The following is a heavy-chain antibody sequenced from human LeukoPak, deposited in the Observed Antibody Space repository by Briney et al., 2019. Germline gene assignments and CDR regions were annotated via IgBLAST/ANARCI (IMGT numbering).Heavy chain of an antibody. V-gene: IGHV3-7*05. Sequence: GGSLRLSCAASGFTFSNYWMTWVRQAPGRGLEWVANIRQDGSEKYYVDSVKGRFTISRDNAKNSRYLQMNSLRAEDTAVYYCARDYVWGSDRYTDYWGQGTLVTVSS. CDR2: IRQDGSEK. CDR3: ARDYVWGSDRYTDY. D-gene: IGHD3-16*02. CDR1: GFTFSNYW. J-gene: IGHJ4*02.